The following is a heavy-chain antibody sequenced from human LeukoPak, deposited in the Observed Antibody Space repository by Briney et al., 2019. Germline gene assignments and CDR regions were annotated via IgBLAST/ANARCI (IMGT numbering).Heavy chain of an antibody. CDR1: GYTFTGYY. Sequence: GASVKVSCKASGYTFTGYYMHWVRQAPRQGLEWMGWINPNSGGTNYAQKFQGRVTMTRDTSISTAYMELSRLRSDDTAVYYCARVPTGIGWFDPWGQGTLVTVSS. J-gene: IGHJ5*02. D-gene: IGHD2/OR15-2a*01. CDR3: ARVPTGIGWFDP. CDR2: INPNSGGT. V-gene: IGHV1-2*02.